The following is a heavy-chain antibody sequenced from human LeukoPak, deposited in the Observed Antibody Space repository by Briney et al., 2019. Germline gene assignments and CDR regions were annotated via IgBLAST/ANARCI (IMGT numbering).Heavy chain of an antibody. CDR2: IDIYSTKT. CDR3: ARDYKADF. J-gene: IGHJ4*02. V-gene: IGHV3-23*05. Sequence: GGSLRLSCAASGFTFSTYAMTWVRQAPGKGLEWVSAIDIYSTKTNYADSVKGRFTISRDNSKNTLYLQMNSLRGEDAAIYYCARDYKADFWGQGTLVTVSS. CDR1: GFTFSTYA. D-gene: IGHD3-10*01.